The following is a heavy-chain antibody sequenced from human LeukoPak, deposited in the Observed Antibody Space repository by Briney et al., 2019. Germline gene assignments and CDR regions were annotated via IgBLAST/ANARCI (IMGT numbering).Heavy chain of an antibody. CDR2: IIPILGIA. D-gene: IGHD5-18*01. V-gene: IGHV1-69*04. J-gene: IGHJ6*02. CDR1: VGTFSSYA. CDR3: ARAPIELDYYYGMDV. Sequence: ASVKVSCKASVGTFSSYAISWVRQTPGQGLEWMGRIIPILGIANYAQKFQGRVTITADKSTSTAYMELSSLRSEETAVYYCARAPIELDYYYGMDVWGQGTTVSVSS.